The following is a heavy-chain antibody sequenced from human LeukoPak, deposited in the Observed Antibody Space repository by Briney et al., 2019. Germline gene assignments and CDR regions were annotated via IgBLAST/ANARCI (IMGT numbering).Heavy chain of an antibody. D-gene: IGHD4-17*01. CDR3: ARGDFDDYGDCVDAFEF. Sequence: GGSLRLSCAASGFTFSSYWMSWVRQAPGKGLEWVANIKPDGSEKYCVGSVKGRFTISRDNAKNSLYLQMNSLRAEDTAVYYCARGDFDDYGDCVDAFEFWGQGTMVTVSA. J-gene: IGHJ3*01. CDR1: GFTFSSYW. CDR2: IKPDGSEK. V-gene: IGHV3-7*01.